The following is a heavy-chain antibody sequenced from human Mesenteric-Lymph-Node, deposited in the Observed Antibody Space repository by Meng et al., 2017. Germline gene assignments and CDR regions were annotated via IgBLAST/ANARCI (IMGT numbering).Heavy chain of an antibody. CDR2: RSHSGST. D-gene: IGHD3-22*01. Sequence: ACGRGPLTALDTLSPACPVPGGASCRGECWSWCRPPIVVRLMCVGERSHSGSTKYNPTSKSRVTISRDKAKSHWSLKLISVTAADPTVYYVAMSDYYRSDYWGQGTLVTVSS. V-gene: IGHV4-4*03. J-gene: IGHJ4*02. CDR3: AMSDYYRSDY. CDR1: GGASCRGEC.